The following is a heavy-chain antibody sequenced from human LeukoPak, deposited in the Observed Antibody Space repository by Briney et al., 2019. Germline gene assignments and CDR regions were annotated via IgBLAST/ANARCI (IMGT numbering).Heavy chain of an antibody. CDR3: ARVHSAGELLYWFDP. V-gene: IGHV4-59*01. Sequence: PSETLSLTCTVSGGSISNYYWSWIRQPPGKGLEWIGYIYYSGSTNYNPSLKSRVTISVDTSKNQFSLKLTSVTAADTAFYYCARVHSAGELLYWFDPWGQGTLVTVSS. J-gene: IGHJ5*02. CDR1: GGSISNYY. D-gene: IGHD3-10*01. CDR2: IYYSGST.